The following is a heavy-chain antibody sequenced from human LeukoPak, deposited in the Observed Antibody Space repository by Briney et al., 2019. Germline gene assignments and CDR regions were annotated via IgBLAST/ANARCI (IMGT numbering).Heavy chain of an antibody. V-gene: IGHV4-31*03. D-gene: IGHD2-2*01. Sequence: SETLSLTCSISGVSVSECGYYWTWIRQQPGKGLEWLAYKYYSGSAKYNPSLRSRLTISIETPENRFSLQLTSVSAADTATYYCATPYCSSISCLDVCKVGGQGTRVTVSS. CDR2: KYYSGSA. J-gene: IGHJ3*01. CDR3: ATPYCSSISCLDVCKV. CDR1: GVSVSECGYY.